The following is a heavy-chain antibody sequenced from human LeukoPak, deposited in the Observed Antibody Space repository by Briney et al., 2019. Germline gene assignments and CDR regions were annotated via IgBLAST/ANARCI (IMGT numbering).Heavy chain of an antibody. J-gene: IGHJ5*02. CDR1: GFIFSNYW. Sequence: GGSLRLSCAASGFIFSNYWMSWVRQAPGKGLEWVANIKLDGSEKYYVDSVKGRFTISRDNAKNSLYLQMNSLRAEDTAVYYCARDSAQYDWNYLHHNWFDPWGQGTLVTVSS. CDR3: ARDSAQYDWNYLHHNWFDP. D-gene: IGHD1-7*01. CDR2: IKLDGSEK. V-gene: IGHV3-7*01.